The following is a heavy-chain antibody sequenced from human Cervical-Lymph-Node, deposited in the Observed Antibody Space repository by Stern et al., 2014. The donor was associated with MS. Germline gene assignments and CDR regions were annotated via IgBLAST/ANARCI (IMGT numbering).Heavy chain of an antibody. Sequence: EVQLVESGGGLVKPGGSLRLSCAASGFTFSSYSMNWVRQAPGKGLEWVSAISSSSYIYYADSVKGRFTISRDNAKNSLYLQMNSLRAEDTAVYYCARDRLMTTVTTGAFDIWGQGTMVTVSS. V-gene: IGHV3-21*01. D-gene: IGHD4-17*01. CDR3: ARDRLMTTVTTGAFDI. J-gene: IGHJ3*02. CDR1: GFTFSSYS. CDR2: ISSSSYI.